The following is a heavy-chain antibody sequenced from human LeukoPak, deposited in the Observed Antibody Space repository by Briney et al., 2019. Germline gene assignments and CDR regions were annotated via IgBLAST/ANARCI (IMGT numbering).Heavy chain of an antibody. J-gene: IGHJ4*02. V-gene: IGHV3-30-3*01. Sequence: GGSLRLSCAASGFTFSGYAMHWVRQAPGKGLEWVAVISYDGSNKYYADSVKGRFTISRDNFKNTLYLQMNSLRAEDTAVYYCAGRSYFDYWGQGTLVTVSS. CDR2: ISYDGSNK. CDR3: AGRSYFDY. CDR1: GFTFSGYA.